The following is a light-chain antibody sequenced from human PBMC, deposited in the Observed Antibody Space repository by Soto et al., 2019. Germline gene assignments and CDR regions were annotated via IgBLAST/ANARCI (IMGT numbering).Light chain of an antibody. V-gene: IGKV3-20*01. CDR1: QSISQS. CDR2: DAS. Sequence: EVVLTQSPGTLSLSPGERASLSSRASQSISQSLAWYQQRPGQSPRLLIYDASRRATGIPDRFPGSGFGTDFTLPISRLAPEDLAVYYCQQYGGSPRTFGQGTKVELK. CDR3: QQYGGSPRT. J-gene: IGKJ1*01.